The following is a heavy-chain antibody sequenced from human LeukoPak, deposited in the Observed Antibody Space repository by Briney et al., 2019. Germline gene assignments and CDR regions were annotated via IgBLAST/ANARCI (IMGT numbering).Heavy chain of an antibody. J-gene: IGHJ4*02. D-gene: IGHD3-10*02. CDR1: GFTFSSYE. V-gene: IGHV3-48*03. Sequence: GGSLRLSCAASGFTFSSYEMNWVRQAPGKGLEWVSYISSSGSTIYYADSVKGRFTISRDNAKNSLYLQMNSLRAEDTAVYYCARGSGIVSMWDYFDYWGQGTLVTVSS. CDR3: ARGSGIVSMWDYFDY. CDR2: ISSSGSTI.